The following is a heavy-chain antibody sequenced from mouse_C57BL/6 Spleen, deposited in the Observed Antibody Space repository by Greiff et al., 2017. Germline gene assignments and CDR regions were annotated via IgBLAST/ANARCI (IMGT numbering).Heavy chain of an antibody. CDR3: ARSYGSSWDYAMDY. CDR1: GYAFSSYW. CDR2: IYPGDGDT. V-gene: IGHV1-80*01. J-gene: IGHJ4*01. D-gene: IGHD1-1*01. Sequence: VQLQQSGAELVKPGASVKISCKASGYAFSSYWMNWVKQRPGKGLEWIGQIYPGDGDTNYNGKFKGKATLTADKSSSPAYMQLSSLTSEDSAVYCCARSYGSSWDYAMDYWGQGTSVTVSS.